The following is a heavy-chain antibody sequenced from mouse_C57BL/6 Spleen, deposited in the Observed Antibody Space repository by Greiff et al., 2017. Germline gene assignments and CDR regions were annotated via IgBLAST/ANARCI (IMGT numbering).Heavy chain of an antibody. V-gene: IGHV1-72*01. Sequence: QVQLKQPGAELVKPGASVKLSCKASGYTFTSYWMHWVKQRPGRGLEWIGRIDPNSGGTKYNEKFKSKATLTVDKPSSTAYMQLSSLTSEDSAVYYCARPFWEWGYFDYWGQGTTLTVSS. J-gene: IGHJ2*01. D-gene: IGHD4-1*01. CDR1: GYTFTSYW. CDR2: IDPNSGGT. CDR3: ARPFWEWGYFDY.